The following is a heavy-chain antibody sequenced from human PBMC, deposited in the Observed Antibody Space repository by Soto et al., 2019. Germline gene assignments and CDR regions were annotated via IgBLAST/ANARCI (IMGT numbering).Heavy chain of an antibody. D-gene: IGHD4-17*01. V-gene: IGHV3-48*02. J-gene: IGHJ4*02. Sequence: EVQLVESGGGLVQPGGSLRLSCAASGFTFSNYAMNWVRQAPGKGLEWVSYISHKSSAIYHADSVKGRFTISRDNAKNPRFLQLNGRGEEDPPAYYVARVPSPPTRVTKMDYGGREPWSPSPQ. CDR2: ISHKSSAI. CDR1: GFTFSNYA. CDR3: ARVPSPPTRVTKMDY.